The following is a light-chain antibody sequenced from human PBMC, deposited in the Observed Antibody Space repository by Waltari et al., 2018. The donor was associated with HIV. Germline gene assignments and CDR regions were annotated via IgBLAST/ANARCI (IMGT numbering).Light chain of an antibody. V-gene: IGLV1-40*01. Sequence: HSVLTQPPSVSGAPGQRVPIYCTGSSPNSGAAYDVHSYQQRPGTAPKLLISGNNNRPSGVPDRFSGAKSGTAASLAITGLQAEDEANYYCQSYDSSLSGYVFGTGTKVTVL. CDR1: SPNSGAAYD. CDR3: QSYDSSLSGYV. J-gene: IGLJ1*01. CDR2: GNN.